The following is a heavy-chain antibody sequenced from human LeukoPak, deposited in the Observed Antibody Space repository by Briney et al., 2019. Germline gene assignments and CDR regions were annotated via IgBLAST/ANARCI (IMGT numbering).Heavy chain of an antibody. V-gene: IGHV1-8*01. CDR3: ARCSVGGRKRNDF. J-gene: IGHJ4*02. CDR2: MNPNSGNR. Sequence: GASVKVSCKASGYSFTSYDIYWVRQATGQGLEWMGCMNPNSGNRGYALKFQGRVTMTMNTSITTAYMELSGLRSDDTAVYYCARCSVGGRKRNDFWGQGTLVTVSS. CDR1: GYSFTSYD. D-gene: IGHD2-15*01.